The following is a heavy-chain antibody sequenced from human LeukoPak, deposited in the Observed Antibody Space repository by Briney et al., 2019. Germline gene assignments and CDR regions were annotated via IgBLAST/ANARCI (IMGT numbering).Heavy chain of an antibody. J-gene: IGHJ6*02. CDR2: IIPILGIA. Sequence: ASVKVSCKASGYTFTGYYMHWVRQAPGQGLEWMGRIIPILGIANYAQKFQGRVTITADKSTSTAYMELSSLRSEDTAVYYCARDQVGASLYYYGMDVWGQGTTVTVSS. V-gene: IGHV1-69*04. D-gene: IGHD1-26*01. CDR3: ARDQVGASLYYYGMDV. CDR1: GYTFTGYY.